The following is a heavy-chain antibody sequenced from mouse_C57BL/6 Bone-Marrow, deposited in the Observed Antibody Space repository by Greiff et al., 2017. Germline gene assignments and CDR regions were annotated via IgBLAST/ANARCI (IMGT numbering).Heavy chain of an antibody. CDR1: GYTFTSYW. Sequence: VQLQQPGAELVMPGASVKLSCKASGYTFTSYWMHWVKQRPGQGLEWIGEIDPSDSYTNYNQKFKGKSTLTVDKSSSTAYMQLSSLTSEDSAVYYCARSEGYDGYHRDWFAYWGQGTLVTVSA. CDR2: IDPSDSYT. J-gene: IGHJ3*01. V-gene: IGHV1-69*01. CDR3: ARSEGYDGYHRDWFAY. D-gene: IGHD2-3*01.